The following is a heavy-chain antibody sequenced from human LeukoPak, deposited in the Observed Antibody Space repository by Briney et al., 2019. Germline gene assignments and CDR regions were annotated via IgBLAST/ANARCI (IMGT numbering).Heavy chain of an antibody. J-gene: IGHJ4*02. V-gene: IGHV3-30-3*01. CDR3: ARISSWVDY. Sequence: PGGSLRLSCAASGFTFSSYAMHWVRQAPGKGLEWVAVISYDGSNKYYADSVKGRFTISRDNSKNTLYLQMNSLRAEDTAVYYCARISSWVDYWGQGTLVTVSS. CDR2: ISYDGSNK. D-gene: IGHD6-13*01. CDR1: GFTFSSYA.